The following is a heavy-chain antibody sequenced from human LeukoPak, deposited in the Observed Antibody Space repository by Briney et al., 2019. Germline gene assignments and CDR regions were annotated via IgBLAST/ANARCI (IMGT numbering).Heavy chain of an antibody. Sequence: GESLKISCKGSGYSFTSYWIGWVRQMPGKGLEWMGIIYSGDSDTRYSLSFEGQVTLSVDKSINTAYLQWSSLKASDTAMYYCVRRGGRPLTQTFDIWGQGTMVTVST. CDR3: VRRGGRPLTQTFDI. D-gene: IGHD4/OR15-4a*01. CDR1: GYSFTSYW. V-gene: IGHV5-51*01. CDR2: IYSGDSDT. J-gene: IGHJ3*02.